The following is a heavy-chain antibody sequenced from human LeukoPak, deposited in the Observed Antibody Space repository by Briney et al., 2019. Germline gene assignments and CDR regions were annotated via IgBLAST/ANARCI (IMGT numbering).Heavy chain of an antibody. CDR2: ISGSGGST. J-gene: IGHJ4*02. CDR3: AKEASPYSGYDPYYFDY. CDR1: GFTFSSYA. V-gene: IGHV3-23*01. D-gene: IGHD5-12*01. Sequence: PGGSLRLSCAASGFTFSSYAMSWVRQAPGKGLGWVSAISGSGGSTYYADSVKGRFTISRDNSKNTLYLQMNSLRAEDTAVYYCAKEASPYSGYDPYYFDYWGQGTLVTVSS.